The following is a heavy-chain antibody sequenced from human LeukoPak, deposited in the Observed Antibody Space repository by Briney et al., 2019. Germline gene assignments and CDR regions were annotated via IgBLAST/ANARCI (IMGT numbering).Heavy chain of an antibody. D-gene: IGHD5-24*01. J-gene: IGHJ5*02. CDR2: IHNTGST. CDR1: GASISSESYY. CDR3: ARVMAVNPDWFDP. V-gene: IGHV4-61*02. Sequence: PSETLSLTSTVSGASISSESYYWNWIRQPAGRGLEWIGRIHNTGSTKYNPPLKSRVTIPRATSKTQSSLKLNSVTAADTAVYYCARVMAVNPDWFDPWGQGTLVTVSS.